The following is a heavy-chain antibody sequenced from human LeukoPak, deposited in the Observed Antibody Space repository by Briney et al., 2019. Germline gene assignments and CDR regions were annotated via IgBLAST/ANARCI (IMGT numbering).Heavy chain of an antibody. V-gene: IGHV4-34*01. D-gene: IGHD3-3*01. Sequence: SETLSLTCAVYGGSFSGYCWSWIRQPPGKGLEWIGVINHSGSTNYNPSLKSRVTISVDTSKNQFSLKLSSVTAADTAVYYCARRQNSVTIFGMIRVGYYYMDVWGKGTTVTVSS. CDR2: INHSGST. CDR1: GGSFSGYC. J-gene: IGHJ6*03. CDR3: ARRQNSVTIFGMIRVGYYYMDV.